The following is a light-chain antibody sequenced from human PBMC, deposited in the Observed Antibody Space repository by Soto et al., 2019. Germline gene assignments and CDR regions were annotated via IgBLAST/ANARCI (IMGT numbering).Light chain of an antibody. Sequence: IQMTQSPSSLSASVGDRVTITCRASQSISTYLNWYQQKPGKAPKLLIYGTSTLQSGVPSRFSGSGSGTDFTLTISSLQPEDFATYYCLQDYNYPPTFGQGTKVDIK. CDR3: LQDYNYPPT. CDR1: QSISTY. V-gene: IGKV1-6*01. J-gene: IGKJ1*01. CDR2: GTS.